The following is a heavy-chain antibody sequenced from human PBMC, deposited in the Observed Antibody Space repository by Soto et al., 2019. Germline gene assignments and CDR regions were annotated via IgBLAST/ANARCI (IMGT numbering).Heavy chain of an antibody. CDR2: IIPILGIA. J-gene: IGHJ4*02. Sequence: QVQLVQSGAAVKKPGSSVKVSCKASGGTFSSYTISWVRQAPGQGLEWMGRIIPILGIANYAQKFQGRVTITADKSTSPAHMELSSLRSEDTDVYYCASDCGGDCYPFDYGGQGTLVTVSS. V-gene: IGHV1-69*02. CDR3: ASDCGGDCYPFDY. D-gene: IGHD2-21*02. CDR1: GGTFSSYT.